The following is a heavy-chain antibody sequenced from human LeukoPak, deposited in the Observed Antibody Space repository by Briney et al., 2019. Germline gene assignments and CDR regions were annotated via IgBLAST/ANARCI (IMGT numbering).Heavy chain of an antibody. V-gene: IGHV4-59*01. J-gene: IGHJ5*02. D-gene: IGHD6-13*01. Sequence: SETLSLTCTVSGGSISSYYWSWIRQPPGKGLEWIGYIYYSGSTNYNPSLKSRVTISVDTSKNQFSLKLSSVTAADTAVYYCATCIAAAGDNWFDPWGQGTLVTVSS. CDR2: IYYSGST. CDR3: ATCIAAAGDNWFDP. CDR1: GGSISSYY.